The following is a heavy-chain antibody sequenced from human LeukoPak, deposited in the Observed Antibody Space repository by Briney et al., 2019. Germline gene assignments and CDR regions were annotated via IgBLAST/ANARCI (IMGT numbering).Heavy chain of an antibody. CDR2: IYPGDSDT. CDR1: GYSFTSYW. CDR3: ARPHVDTAMVIAH. Sequence: GESLKISCKGSGYSFTSYWIGWVRQMPGKGLEWMGIIYPGDSDTRYSPSFQGQVTISADKSISTAYLQWSSLEASDTAMYYCARPHVDTAMVIAHWGQGTLVTVSS. J-gene: IGHJ4*02. V-gene: IGHV5-51*01. D-gene: IGHD5-18*01.